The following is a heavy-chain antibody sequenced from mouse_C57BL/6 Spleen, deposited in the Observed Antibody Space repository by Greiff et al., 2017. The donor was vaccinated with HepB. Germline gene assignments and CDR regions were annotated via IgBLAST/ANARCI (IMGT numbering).Heavy chain of an antibody. CDR3: ARDAGSSHVSYWYFDV. Sequence: EVKVVESGGGLVQSGRSLRLSCATSGFTFSDFYMEWVRQAPGKGLEWIAASRNKANDYTTEYSASVKGRFIVSRDTSQSILYLQMNALRAEDTAIYYCARDAGSSHVSYWYFDVWGTGTTVTVSS. J-gene: IGHJ1*03. D-gene: IGHD1-1*01. CDR2: SRNKANDYTT. V-gene: IGHV7-1*01. CDR1: GFTFSDFY.